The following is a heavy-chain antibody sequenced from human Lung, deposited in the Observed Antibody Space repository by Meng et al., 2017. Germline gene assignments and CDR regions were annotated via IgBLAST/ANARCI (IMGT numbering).Heavy chain of an antibody. V-gene: IGHV4-34*01. J-gene: IGHJ4*02. CDR1: GGSFSDYY. CDR2: INHSGST. Sequence: QVQLQQWGAGLLKHSETLSLNCVVSGGSFSDYYWSWIRQPPGKGLEWIGEINHSGSTNYNPSLESRATISVDTSQNNLSLKLSSVTAADSAVYYCARGPTTMAHDFDYWGQGTLVTVSS. CDR3: ARGPTTMAHDFDY. D-gene: IGHD4-11*01.